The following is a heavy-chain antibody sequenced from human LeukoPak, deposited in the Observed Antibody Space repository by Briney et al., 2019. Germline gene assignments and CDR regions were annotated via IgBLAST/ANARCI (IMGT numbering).Heavy chain of an antibody. Sequence: PGRSLRLSCAASGFIFSNYAMHWVRQAPGKGLEWVAVISYDGSNKYYADSVKSRFTISRDNSKNTLYLQMNSLSPEDTSVYYCARGLGDYTSGWWDYWGQGTLVTVSS. J-gene: IGHJ4*02. D-gene: IGHD6-19*01. CDR2: ISYDGSNK. CDR1: GFIFSNYA. V-gene: IGHV3-30-3*01. CDR3: ARGLGDYTSGWWDY.